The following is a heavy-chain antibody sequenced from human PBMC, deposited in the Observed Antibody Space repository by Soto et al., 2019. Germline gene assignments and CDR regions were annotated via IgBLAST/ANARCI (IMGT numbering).Heavy chain of an antibody. Sequence: QDQLVQSGGEVKKPGASVKVSCKASDYTFSRYGISWVRQAPGQGLEWMGWISGYNDDTNYAQKIQGRVTMTIDTSTTTAYMKLRSLTSDDTAVYYCAKNGQPPYYYYGLDVWGQGTTVTVSS. CDR3: AKNGQPPYYYYGLDV. J-gene: IGHJ6*02. CDR2: ISGYNDDT. D-gene: IGHD2-8*01. CDR1: DYTFSRYG. V-gene: IGHV1-18*01.